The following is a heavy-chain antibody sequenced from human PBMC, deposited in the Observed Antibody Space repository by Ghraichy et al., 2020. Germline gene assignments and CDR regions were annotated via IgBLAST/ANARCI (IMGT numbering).Heavy chain of an antibody. CDR3: ARGFAAAVTNWFDP. Sequence: SETLSLTCAVYGGSFSGYYWSWIRQPPGKGLEWIGEINHSGSTNYNPSLKSRVTISVDTSKNQFSLKLSSVTAADTAVYYCARGFAAAVTNWFDPWGQGTLVTVSS. V-gene: IGHV4-34*01. J-gene: IGHJ5*02. CDR1: GGSFSGYY. CDR2: INHSGST. D-gene: IGHD6-13*01.